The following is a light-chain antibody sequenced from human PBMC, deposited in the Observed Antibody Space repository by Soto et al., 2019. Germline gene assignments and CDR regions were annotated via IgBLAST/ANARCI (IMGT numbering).Light chain of an antibody. V-gene: IGKV1-33*01. Sequence: DIPMTQSPSSLSASVGDRVTITCQASQDINNYLNWYQQKAGKAPKLMIYEASTLQPGVPSRFSGSGSGTDFTFTISSLQPEDIATYYCQHFDDLPFTFGPGTKVDIK. CDR2: EAS. J-gene: IGKJ3*01. CDR1: QDINNY. CDR3: QHFDDLPFT.